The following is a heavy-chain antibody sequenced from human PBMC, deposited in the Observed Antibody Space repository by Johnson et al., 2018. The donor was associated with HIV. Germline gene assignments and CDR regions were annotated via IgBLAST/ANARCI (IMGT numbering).Heavy chain of an antibody. V-gene: IGHV3-74*01. CDR1: GFTFSNYW. D-gene: IGHD1-26*01. Sequence: VQLVESGGGLVQPGGSLRLSCAASGFTFSNYWMHWVRQAPGKGLVWVSRVNSDGSSLSYADSVTGRFTISRDNSKNTLYLQMNSVRAEDTAVYYCTRDTPPRGELLSGAFDVWGQGTMVTVSS. J-gene: IGHJ3*01. CDR3: TRDTPPRGELLSGAFDV. CDR2: VNSDGSSL.